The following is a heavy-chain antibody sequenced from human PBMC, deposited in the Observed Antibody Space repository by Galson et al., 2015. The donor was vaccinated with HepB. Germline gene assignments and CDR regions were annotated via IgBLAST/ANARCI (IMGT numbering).Heavy chain of an antibody. D-gene: IGHD3-22*01. V-gene: IGHV6-1*01. J-gene: IGHJ3*02. CDR3: ARVPLLFVDAVGYDAFDI. CDR1: GDSVSSDSAT. CDR2: TYYRSKWPN. Sequence: CAISGDSVSSDSATWNWIRQSPSRGLEWLGRTYYRSKWPNDYALSVKSRISINADTSKNQISLQLSSVSPEDTAVYYCARVPLLFVDAVGYDAFDIWGQGTLVTVSS.